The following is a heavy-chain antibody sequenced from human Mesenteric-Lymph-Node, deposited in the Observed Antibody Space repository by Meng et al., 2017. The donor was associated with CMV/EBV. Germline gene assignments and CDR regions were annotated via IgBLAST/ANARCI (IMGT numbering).Heavy chain of an antibody. CDR2: IYYSVST. D-gene: IGHD3-10*01. CDR3: ARPHYYGSGSSPWFDP. Sequence: QLQLQASGPGRVKPSETLYPTCTVPGGSISSSSYYWGWIRQPPGKGLEWIGSIYYSVSTYYNPSLKSRVTISVDTSKNQFSLKLSSVTAADTAVYYCARPHYYGSGSSPWFDPWGQGTLVTVSS. V-gene: IGHV4-39*01. CDR1: GGSISSSSYY. J-gene: IGHJ5*02.